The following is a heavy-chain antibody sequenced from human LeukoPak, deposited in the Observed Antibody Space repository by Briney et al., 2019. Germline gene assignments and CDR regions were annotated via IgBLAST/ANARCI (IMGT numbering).Heavy chain of an antibody. CDR1: GFTFSSYW. Sequence: GGSLRLSCAASGFTFSSYWMNWARQAPGKGLEWVASINHNGNVNYYVDSVKGRFTISRDNAENSLYLQMNSLRAEDTAVYYCAREEYSYGYNYWGRGTLVTVSS. D-gene: IGHD5-18*01. J-gene: IGHJ4*02. CDR3: AREEYSYGYNY. CDR2: INHNGNVN. V-gene: IGHV3-7*01.